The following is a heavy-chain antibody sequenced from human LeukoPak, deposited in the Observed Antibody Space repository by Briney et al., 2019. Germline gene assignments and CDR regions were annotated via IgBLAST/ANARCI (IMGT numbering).Heavy chain of an antibody. Sequence: ASVKVSCKASGYTFTGYYMHWVRQAPGQGLEWMGRINPNSGGTNYAQKFQGRVTMTRDTSISTAYMELSRLRSDGTAVYYCARGGRGVTHDLDYWGQGTLVTVSS. J-gene: IGHJ4*02. CDR2: INPNSGGT. CDR3: ARGGRGVTHDLDY. V-gene: IGHV1-2*06. CDR1: GYTFTGYY. D-gene: IGHD2-21*02.